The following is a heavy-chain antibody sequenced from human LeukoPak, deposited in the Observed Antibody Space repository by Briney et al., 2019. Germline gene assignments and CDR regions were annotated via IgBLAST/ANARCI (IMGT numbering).Heavy chain of an antibody. CDR1: GVSFSGYY. V-gene: IGHV4-34*01. J-gene: IGHJ6*03. CDR2: ISHSGST. D-gene: IGHD3-3*02. Sequence: SETLSLTCAVYGVSFSGYYWSWIRQPPGKGLEGIGEISHSGSTNYNPSLKSRVTISVDTSKNQFSLKLSSVTAADTAVYYCRGSIFGVVIKDYYYYYMDVWGKGTTVTVYS. CDR3: RGSIFGVVIKDYYYYYMDV.